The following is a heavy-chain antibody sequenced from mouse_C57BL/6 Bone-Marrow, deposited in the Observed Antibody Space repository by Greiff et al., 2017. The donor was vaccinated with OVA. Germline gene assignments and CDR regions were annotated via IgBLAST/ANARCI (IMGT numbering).Heavy chain of an antibody. D-gene: IGHD3-1*01. J-gene: IGHJ2*01. CDR2: IYPYDGVS. Sequence: EVKLMESGPELVKPGASVKISCKASGYSFTGYYMHWVKQSHGNTLDWIGYIYPYDGVSSYNQNFTGKATLTADNSSSKAYMKLRSLTSEVSAVYYWARGTGVDYWGQGTTLTVAS. V-gene: IGHV1-31*01. CDR1: GYSFTGYY. CDR3: ARGTGVDY.